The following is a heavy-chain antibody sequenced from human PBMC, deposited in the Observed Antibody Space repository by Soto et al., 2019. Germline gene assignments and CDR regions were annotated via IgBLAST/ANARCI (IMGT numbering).Heavy chain of an antibody. CDR2: IWYDGSNK. J-gene: IGHJ6*02. CDR1: GFTFSSYG. D-gene: IGHD5-12*01. Sequence: QVQLVESGGGVVQPGRSLRLSCAASGFTFSSYGMHWVRQAPGKGLEWVAVIWYDGSNKYYADSVKGRFTISRDNSKNTLSLQMSSLRAEDTAVYYCAGAEGRYRGCDSPYYYYYGMDVWGPGTTVTVSS. CDR3: AGAEGRYRGCDSPYYYYYGMDV. V-gene: IGHV3-33*01.